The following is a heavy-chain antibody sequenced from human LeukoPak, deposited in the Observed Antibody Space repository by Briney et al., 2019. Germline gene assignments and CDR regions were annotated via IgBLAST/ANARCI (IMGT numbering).Heavy chain of an antibody. V-gene: IGHV4-59*01. J-gene: IGHJ4*02. CDR2: IYYSGST. CDR3: ASGAGPSDY. D-gene: IGHD4-17*01. Sequence: PSETLSLTCTVSGASISSYYWSWIRQPPGKGLEWIGSIYYSGSTNYNPSLKSRVIILVDTSKNQFSLKLSSVTAADTAVYYCASGAGPSDYWGQGTLVTVSS. CDR1: GASISSYY.